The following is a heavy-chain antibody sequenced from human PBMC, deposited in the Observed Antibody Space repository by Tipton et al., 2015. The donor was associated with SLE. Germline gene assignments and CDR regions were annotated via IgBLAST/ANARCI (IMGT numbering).Heavy chain of an antibody. CDR3: AKGVGATTLEFRYFDL. CDR1: GFTFSSYG. J-gene: IGHJ2*01. CDR2: ISYDGSNK. D-gene: IGHD1-26*01. V-gene: IGHV3-30*18. Sequence: SLRLSCAASGFTFSSYGMHWVRQAPGKGLEWVAVISYDGSNKYYADSVKGRFTISRDNSKNTLYLQMNSLRAEDTAVYYCAKGVGATTLEFRYFDLWGRGTLVTVSS.